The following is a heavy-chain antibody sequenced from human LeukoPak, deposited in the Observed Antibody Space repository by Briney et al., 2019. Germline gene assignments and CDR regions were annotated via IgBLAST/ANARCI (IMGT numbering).Heavy chain of an antibody. Sequence: GRSLRLSCAASGFTFGSYAMHWVRQAPGKGLEWVAVISYDGSNKYYADSVKGRFTIPRDNSKNTLYLQMNSLRAEDTAVYYCARAPDPGSPDYWGQGTLVTVSS. CDR2: ISYDGSNK. D-gene: IGHD3-10*01. J-gene: IGHJ4*02. CDR3: ARAPDPGSPDY. V-gene: IGHV3-30*04. CDR1: GFTFGSYA.